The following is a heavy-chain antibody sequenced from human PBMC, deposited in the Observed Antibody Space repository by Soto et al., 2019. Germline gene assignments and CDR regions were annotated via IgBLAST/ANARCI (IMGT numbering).Heavy chain of an antibody. V-gene: IGHV6-1*01. D-gene: IGHD6-19*01. CDR3: ARGVAGTGFDL. CDR1: GDSVSSNTAA. CDR2: TYYRSNWRH. Sequence: PSQTLSLTCAISGDSVSSNTAAWNWIRSSPSRGLEWLGRTYYRSNWRHDYAVSVKSRITVNPDTSKNHFSLQLNSVTPDDTAVYSSARGVAGTGFDLWGQGTLVTVSS. J-gene: IGHJ4*02.